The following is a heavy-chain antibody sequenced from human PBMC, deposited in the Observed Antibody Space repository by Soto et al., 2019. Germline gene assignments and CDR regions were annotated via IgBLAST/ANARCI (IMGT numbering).Heavy chain of an antibody. J-gene: IGHJ4*02. CDR1: GYIFTGYA. Sequence: ASVKVSCKASGYIFTGYAIHWVRQAPGQRLERMGWINAGNDNTKYSQNFQDRVIITKDTSASIVYMELSSLRSEDTAVYYCARGIGFRYFDSSGPNYYFDYWGQGTLVTVSS. CDR2: INAGNDNT. CDR3: ARGIGFRYFDSSGPNYYFDY. V-gene: IGHV1-3*01. D-gene: IGHD3-22*01.